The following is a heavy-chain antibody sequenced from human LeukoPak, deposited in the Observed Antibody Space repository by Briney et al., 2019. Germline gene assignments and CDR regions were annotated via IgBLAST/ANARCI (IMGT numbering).Heavy chain of an antibody. CDR1: GFTFSGFG. V-gene: IGHV3-23*01. CDR3: AKDRDDYYGSGSYFNWFDP. J-gene: IGHJ5*02. Sequence: GGSLRLSCAASGFTFSGFGMSWVRQVPGKGLEWVSGISSGAGSTYYADSVKGRFTISRDNSKNSLYLQMTSLRAEDTAVYYCAKDRDDYYGSGSYFNWFDPWGQGTLVTVSS. D-gene: IGHD3-10*01. CDR2: ISSGAGST.